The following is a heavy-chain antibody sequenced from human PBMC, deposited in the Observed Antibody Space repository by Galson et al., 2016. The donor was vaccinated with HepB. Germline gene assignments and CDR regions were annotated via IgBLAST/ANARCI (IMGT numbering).Heavy chain of an antibody. Sequence: SGGSISSGDYFWSWIRRHPGKGLEWIGYIYYSGSTYYNPSLKSRVTISIDTSKNQFSLKLSSVTAADTAVFYCAGLGITLAGFDYWGQGTLVTVSS. CDR3: AGLGITLAGFDY. V-gene: IGHV4-31*02. CDR1: GGSISSGDYF. CDR2: IYYSGST. J-gene: IGHJ4*02. D-gene: IGHD6-19*01.